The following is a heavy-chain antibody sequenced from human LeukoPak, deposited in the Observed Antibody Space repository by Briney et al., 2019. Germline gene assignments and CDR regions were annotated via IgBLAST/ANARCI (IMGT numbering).Heavy chain of an antibody. CDR3: ALLAVASDFDY. CDR2: IGSSGTNR. CDR1: EFPFSFYE. D-gene: IGHD6-19*01. V-gene: IGHV3-48*03. J-gene: IGHJ4*02. Sequence: PGGSLRLSCAVSEFPFSFYEMNWVRQAPGKGREWVSNIGSSGTNRYYADSVKGRFSISRDNAKSSLYLQMNSLRVEDTAVYYCALLAVASDFDYWGQGALVTVSS.